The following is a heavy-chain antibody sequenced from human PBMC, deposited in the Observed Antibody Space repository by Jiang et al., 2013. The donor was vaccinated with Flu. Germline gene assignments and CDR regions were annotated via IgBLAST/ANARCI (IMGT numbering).Heavy chain of an antibody. CDR3: ARTNHYYDSSGYYYY. V-gene: IGHV1-2*04. D-gene: IGHD3-22*01. CDR2: INPNSGGT. Sequence: GAEVKKPGASVKVSCKASGYTFTGYYMHWVRQAPGQGLEWMGWINPNSGGTNYAQKFQGWVTMTRDTSISTAYMELSRLRSDDTAVYYCARTNHYYDSSGYYYYWGQGTLVTVSS. J-gene: IGHJ4*02. CDR1: GYTFTGYY.